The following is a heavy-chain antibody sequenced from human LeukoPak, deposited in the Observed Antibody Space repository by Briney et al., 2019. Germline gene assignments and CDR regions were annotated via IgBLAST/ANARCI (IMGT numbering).Heavy chain of an antibody. J-gene: IGHJ4*02. CDR2: IYPADSDS. Sequence: PGESLKISCKGSGYSFTSYCIGWVRQMPGKGLEWMGIIYPADSDSRNSPSFQGQVTISADKSTSTAYLQWSSLEASDTAIYYCARYGSGYYSFDYWGQGTLVTVSS. V-gene: IGHV5-51*03. CDR3: ARYGSGYYSFDY. D-gene: IGHD3-22*01. CDR1: GYSFTSYC.